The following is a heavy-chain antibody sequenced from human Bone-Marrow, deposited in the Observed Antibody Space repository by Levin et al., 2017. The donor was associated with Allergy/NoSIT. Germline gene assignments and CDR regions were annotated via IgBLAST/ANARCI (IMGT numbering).Heavy chain of an antibody. CDR1: GGTFSSYA. CDR2: IIPIFGTA. D-gene: IGHD1-26*01. J-gene: IGHJ4*02. CDR3: ARTSGSTRRPYYFDY. Sequence: GASVKVSCKASGGTFSSYAISWVRQAPGQGLEWMGGIIPIFGTANYAQKFQGRVTITADESTSTAYMELSSLRSEDTAVYYCARTSGSTRRPYYFDYWGQGTLVTVSS. V-gene: IGHV1-69*13.